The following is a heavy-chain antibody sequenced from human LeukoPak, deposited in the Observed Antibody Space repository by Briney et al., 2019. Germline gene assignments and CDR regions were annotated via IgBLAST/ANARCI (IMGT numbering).Heavy chain of an antibody. V-gene: IGHV4-34*01. J-gene: IGHJ6*03. D-gene: IGHD3-3*01. CDR3: ARGAVSGRFGDYFYYMDV. Sequence: SETLPLTCAVYGGSFSGHYWNWIRQPPGKGLQWIGEINHRGVANYNPSLKSRVSISEDTSKNQFSLTVNSVTAADTALYFCARGAVSGRFGDYFYYMDVWGKGTTVTVSS. CDR1: GGSFSGHY. CDR2: INHRGVA.